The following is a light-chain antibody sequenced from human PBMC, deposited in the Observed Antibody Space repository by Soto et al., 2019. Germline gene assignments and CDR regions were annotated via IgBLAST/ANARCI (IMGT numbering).Light chain of an antibody. J-gene: IGKJ5*01. CDR1: QSVSSN. V-gene: IGKV3-15*01. CDR3: QRYNHWSSIT. CDR2: RAS. Sequence: EIVMTQSPATLSVSPGERALLSCRASQSVSSNLGWYQQKPRQAPRLLIYRASTMATGIPGRFSGSGSGTEFTRAISRLQSEDSAVYYCQRYNHWSSITVGQGTRLEI.